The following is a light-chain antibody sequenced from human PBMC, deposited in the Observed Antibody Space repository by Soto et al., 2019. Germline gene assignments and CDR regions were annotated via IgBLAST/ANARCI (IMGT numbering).Light chain of an antibody. CDR3: AAWDDSLSGV. Sequence: QSLRRKPPSASATPGHRFTISCSGSSSNIGSNTVNWYQQLPGTAPKLLIYSNNQRPSGVPDRFSGSKSGTSASLAISGLQSEDEADYYCAAWDDSLSGVFGTGTKVTVL. CDR2: SNN. J-gene: IGLJ1*01. V-gene: IGLV1-44*01. CDR1: SSNIGSNT.